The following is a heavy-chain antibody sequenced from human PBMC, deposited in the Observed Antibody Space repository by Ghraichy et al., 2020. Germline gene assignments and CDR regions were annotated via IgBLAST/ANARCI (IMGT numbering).Heavy chain of an antibody. CDR3: PRGDLDYYDSSGYYSPLDY. V-gene: IGHV3-30-3*01. CDR1: GFTFSSYA. D-gene: IGHD3-22*01. CDR2: ISYDGSNK. J-gene: IGHJ4*02. Sequence: GGSLRLSCAASGFTFSSYAMHWVRQAPGKGLEWVAVISYDGSNKYYADSVKGRFTISRDNSKNTLYLQMNSLRAEDTAVYYCPRGDLDYYDSSGYYSPLDYWGQGTLVTVSS.